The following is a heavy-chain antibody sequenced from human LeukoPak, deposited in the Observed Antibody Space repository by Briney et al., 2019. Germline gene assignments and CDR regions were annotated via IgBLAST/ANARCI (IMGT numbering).Heavy chain of an antibody. J-gene: IGHJ4*02. D-gene: IGHD6-13*01. CDR2: ISGSGGST. Sequence: PGGSLRLXCAASGFTFSNYAMSWDRRAPGKGLESVSGISGSGGSTYYADSVKGRFTISRDNPKNILYLQMNSLRAEDTAVYYCARGAYSSRIDYWGQGTLVTVSS. CDR1: GFTFSNYA. CDR3: ARGAYSSRIDY. V-gene: IGHV3-23*01.